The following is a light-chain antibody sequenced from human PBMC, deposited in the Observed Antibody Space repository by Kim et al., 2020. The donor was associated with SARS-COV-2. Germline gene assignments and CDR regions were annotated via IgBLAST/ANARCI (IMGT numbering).Light chain of an antibody. Sequence: ALGQTVKITCQGDNLRTYYAIWYQQKPGQAPVLVMFGQNNRPSGIPDRFSGSSSENTASLTITGAQAEDEAGYYCKSRDSSGNLLVFGGGTQLTVL. CDR2: GQN. CDR1: NLRTYY. V-gene: IGLV3-19*01. CDR3: KSRDSSGNLLV. J-gene: IGLJ2*01.